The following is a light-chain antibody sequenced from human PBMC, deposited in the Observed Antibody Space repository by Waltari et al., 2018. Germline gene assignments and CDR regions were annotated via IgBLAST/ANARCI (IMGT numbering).Light chain of an antibody. CDR3: QHYVRLPAT. Sequence: SCRASPSVSRSLACYQLKPGHAPDLLLYCASTRATGIPHSFTGRGSVTDFSLTISSLEPEDFAIYFCQHYVRLPATFGQGTKVEIK. V-gene: IGKV3-20*01. J-gene: IGKJ1*01. CDR1: PSVSRS. CDR2: CAS.